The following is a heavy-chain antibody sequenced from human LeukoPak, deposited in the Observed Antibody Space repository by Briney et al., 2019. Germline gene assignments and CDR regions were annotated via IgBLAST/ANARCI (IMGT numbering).Heavy chain of an antibody. CDR1: GGSFSGYY. V-gene: IGHV4-34*01. Sequence: SETLSLTCAVYGGSFSGYYWSWIRQPPGKGLEWIGEINHSGSTNYNPSLKSRVTISVDTSKNQFSLKLSSVTAADTAVYYCARGPLIVVVPAALPSMDVWAKGPRSPSP. D-gene: IGHD2-2*01. CDR3: ARGPLIVVVPAALPSMDV. J-gene: IGHJ6*02. CDR2: INHSGST.